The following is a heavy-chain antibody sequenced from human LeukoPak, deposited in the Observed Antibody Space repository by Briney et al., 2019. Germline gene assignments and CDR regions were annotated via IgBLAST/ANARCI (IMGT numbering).Heavy chain of an antibody. CDR1: GFTFSDYY. CDR2: ISSSGSTI. CDR3: ARDRADIVVVPAAIGHYYYGMDV. J-gene: IGHJ6*02. Sequence: GGSLRLSCAASGFTFSDYYMSWIRQAPGKGLEWVSYISSSGSTIYYADSVKGRFTTSRDNAKNSLYLQMNSLRAEDTAVYYCARDRADIVVVPAAIGHYYYGMDVWGQGTTVTVSS. D-gene: IGHD2-2*01. V-gene: IGHV3-11*01.